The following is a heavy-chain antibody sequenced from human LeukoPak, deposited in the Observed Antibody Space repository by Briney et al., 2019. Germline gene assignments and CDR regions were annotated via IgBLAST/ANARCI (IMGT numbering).Heavy chain of an antibody. Sequence: SETLSLTCTVSGGSISSYYWSWIRQPAGKGLEWIGRIYTSGSTNYNPSLKSRVTMSVDTSKNQFSLKLSSVTAADTAVYYCARDGHYYDSSGSYYYYYYMGVWGKGTTVTVSS. CDR1: GGSISSYY. J-gene: IGHJ6*03. CDR2: IYTSGST. D-gene: IGHD3-22*01. CDR3: ARDGHYYDSSGSYYYYYYMGV. V-gene: IGHV4-4*07.